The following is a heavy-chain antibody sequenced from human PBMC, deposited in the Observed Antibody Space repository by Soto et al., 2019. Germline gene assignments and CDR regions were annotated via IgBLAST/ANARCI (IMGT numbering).Heavy chain of an antibody. CDR1: GYTLTELS. J-gene: IGHJ6*02. V-gene: IGHV1-24*01. CDR3: ATSYDLGVGPRVGVYYGMDV. Sequence: ASVKVSCKVSGYTLTELSMHWVRQAPGKGLEWMGGFDPEDGETIYAQKFQGRVTMTEDTSTDTAYMELSSLRSGDTAVYYCATSYDLGVGPRVGVYYGMDVWGQGTTVTVSS. CDR2: FDPEDGET. D-gene: IGHD1-26*01.